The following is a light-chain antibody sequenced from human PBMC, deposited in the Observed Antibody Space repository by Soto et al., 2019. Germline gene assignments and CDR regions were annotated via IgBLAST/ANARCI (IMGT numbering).Light chain of an antibody. CDR1: QGLKF. CDR2: EAT. CDR3: KQANSFPIT. J-gene: IGKJ5*01. V-gene: IGKV1D-12*01. Sequence: DIQLTQSPSYVSASVGDTITLTCRASQGLKFLAWYQQKPGKAPRLLIYEATNLQSGVPPRFSGSGSGTDFTLTISSLQPEEFATYFCKQANSFPITFGQGTRLEIK.